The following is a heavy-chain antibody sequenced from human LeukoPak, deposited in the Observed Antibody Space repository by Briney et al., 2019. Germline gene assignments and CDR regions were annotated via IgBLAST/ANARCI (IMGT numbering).Heavy chain of an antibody. D-gene: IGHD5-12*01. CDR1: GFTFSSYG. Sequence: GGSLRLSCVASGFTFSSYGMHWVRQAPGKGLEWVAIISYDGSNKYYADSVKGRFTISRDNSKNTLYLQMNSLRTEDTAVYYCAKDRYSTHNWFDPWGQGTLVTVSS. J-gene: IGHJ5*02. CDR2: ISYDGSNK. V-gene: IGHV3-30*18. CDR3: AKDRYSTHNWFDP.